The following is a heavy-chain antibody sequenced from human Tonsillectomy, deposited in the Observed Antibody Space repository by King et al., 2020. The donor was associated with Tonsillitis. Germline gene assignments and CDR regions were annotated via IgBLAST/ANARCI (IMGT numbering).Heavy chain of an antibody. CDR1: GFIFGNYA. J-gene: IGHJ4*02. Sequence: VQLVESGGDLVQPGGSLRLSCAASGFIFGNYAMSWVRLAPGKGLEWVSSISDSIGGTFYADCVKGRFTISRDNSRNTLYLQMNSLRAEDTAVYYCAQASMSTVTLWFFELWGQGTLVTLPS. CDR3: AQASMSTVTLWFFEL. D-gene: IGHD4-17*01. CDR2: ISDSIGGT. V-gene: IGHV3-23*04.